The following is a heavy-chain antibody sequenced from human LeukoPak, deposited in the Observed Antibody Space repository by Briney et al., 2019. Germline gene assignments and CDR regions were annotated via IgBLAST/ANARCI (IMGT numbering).Heavy chain of an antibody. D-gene: IGHD2-15*01. CDR1: GYTLTDYY. CDR3: ASRAASVTLGY. V-gene: IGHV1-2*06. J-gene: IGHJ4*02. CDR2: INPNSGGT. Sequence: ASVKVSCKASGYTLTDYYMHWVRQAPGQGLEWMGRINPNSGGTNYAQKFQGRVTMTRDTSINTAYLDLSALKSDDTAVYYCASRAASVTLGYWGQGTLVTVSS.